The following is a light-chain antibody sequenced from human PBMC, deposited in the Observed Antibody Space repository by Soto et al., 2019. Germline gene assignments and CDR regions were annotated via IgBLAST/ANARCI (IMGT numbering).Light chain of an antibody. Sequence: DVVMTESALSMPVTLGQPASISCRSNQSLVHSDGIAYFSWFQQRPGRSPRRXXYKVSNRDSGVPARFSGSGSGTDFALKISRVEDEDVGVYYCMQGTHWPITFGQGTRLEIK. CDR1: QSLVHSDGIAY. CDR3: MQGTHWPIT. CDR2: KVS. V-gene: IGKV2-30*02. J-gene: IGKJ5*01.